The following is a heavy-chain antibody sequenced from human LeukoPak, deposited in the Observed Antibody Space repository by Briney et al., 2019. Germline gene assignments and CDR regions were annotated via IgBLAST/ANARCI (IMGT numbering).Heavy chain of an antibody. V-gene: IGHV3-23*01. D-gene: IGHD5-18*01. CDR3: SGYSLRFDYYFMDV. Sequence: GGSLRLSCAASGFTFSSYAMIWVRQATGKGLEWGSAISGSGGSTYYADSVKGRFTISRDNSKNTLYLQMNSLRAEDTAVYYCSGYSLRFDYYFMDVWGKGTTVTVSS. J-gene: IGHJ6*03. CDR2: ISGSGGST. CDR1: GFTFSSYA.